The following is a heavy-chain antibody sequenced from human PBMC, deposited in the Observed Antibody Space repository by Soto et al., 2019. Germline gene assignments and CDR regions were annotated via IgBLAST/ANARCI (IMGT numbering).Heavy chain of an antibody. D-gene: IGHD6-19*01. Sequence: SETLSLTCAVYGGSFSGYYWSWIRQPPGKGLEWIGEINHSGSTNYNPSLKSRVTISVDTSKNQFSLKLSSVTAADTAVYYCARIAVAGTDIDYWGQGTLVTVSS. J-gene: IGHJ4*02. CDR1: GGSFSGYY. CDR2: INHSGST. V-gene: IGHV4-34*01. CDR3: ARIAVAGTDIDY.